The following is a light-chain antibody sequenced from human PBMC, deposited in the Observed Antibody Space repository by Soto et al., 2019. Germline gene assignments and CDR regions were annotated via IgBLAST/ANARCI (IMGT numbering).Light chain of an antibody. V-gene: IGKV3-15*01. CDR3: QQYNNWS. J-gene: IGKJ5*01. Sequence: DTELTQSPSTLSVSPSEMATLSCRASQNVATKLAWYQQRAGQATRLLIYGASTRAFGVAARFSGGGSGTEFTLTISSLQSEYFAVYYCQQYNNWSFGQGTRLEIK. CDR1: QNVATK. CDR2: GAS.